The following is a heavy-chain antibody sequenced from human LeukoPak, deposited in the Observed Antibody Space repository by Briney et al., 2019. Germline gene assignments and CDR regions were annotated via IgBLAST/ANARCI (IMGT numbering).Heavy chain of an antibody. D-gene: IGHD6-13*01. CDR2: TYYRSKWYN. CDR3: ARGRGSWYGLRGQYYFDY. CDR1: GDSVSSNSAA. Sequence: SQTLPLTCAISGDSVSSNSAAWNWIRQSPSRGLEWLGRTYYRSKWYNDYAVSVKSRITINPDTSKNQFSLQLNSVTPEDTAVYYCARGRGSWYGLRGQYYFDYWGQGTLVTVSS. V-gene: IGHV6-1*01. J-gene: IGHJ4*02.